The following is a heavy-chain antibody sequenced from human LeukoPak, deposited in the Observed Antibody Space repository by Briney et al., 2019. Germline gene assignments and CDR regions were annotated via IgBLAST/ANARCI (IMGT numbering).Heavy chain of an antibody. D-gene: IGHD3-10*01. CDR3: ARERGDFRGDAFDI. CDR1: GVSFSTYY. V-gene: IGHV4-4*07. J-gene: IGHJ3*02. CDR2: IYSSGNT. Sequence: PSETLSLTCTVSGVSFSTYYWTWIRQPAGRGLEWIGRIYSSGNTNYNPSLESRVTMSIDTSKDQFSLKLTSVTAADTAVYYCARERGDFRGDAFDIRGQGTVVTVSS.